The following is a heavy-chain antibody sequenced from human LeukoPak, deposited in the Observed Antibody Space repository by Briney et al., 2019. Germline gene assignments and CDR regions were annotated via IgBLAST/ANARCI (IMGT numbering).Heavy chain of an antibody. J-gene: IGHJ5*02. D-gene: IGHD3-10*01. V-gene: IGHV4-59*01. Sequence: PSETLSLTCTVSGGSISSYYWSWIRQSPGKGLECIGYIHHTGSTNYNPSLKSRVTISVETSKNQFSLKLKSVTAADTAVYYCARGGYYGSGNDFRFDPWGQGTLVTVSP. CDR3: ARGGYYGSGNDFRFDP. CDR2: IHHTGST. CDR1: GGSISSYY.